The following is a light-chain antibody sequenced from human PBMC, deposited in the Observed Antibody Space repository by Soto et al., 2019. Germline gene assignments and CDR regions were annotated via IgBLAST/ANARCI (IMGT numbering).Light chain of an antibody. Sequence: EIVLTQSPGTLSLSPGERATLSCRASQIVTSTYLAWYQQKPGQAPLLLIFGASSRATVIPDRFSGSGSGTDFTLTISRLEPEDFAEYYCQQYGSSPLTFGPGTKVDFK. CDR1: QIVTSTY. J-gene: IGKJ3*01. CDR2: GAS. CDR3: QQYGSSPLT. V-gene: IGKV3-20*01.